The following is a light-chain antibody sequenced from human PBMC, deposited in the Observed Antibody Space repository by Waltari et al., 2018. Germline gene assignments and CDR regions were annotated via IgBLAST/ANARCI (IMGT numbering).Light chain of an antibody. J-gene: IGLJ2*01. CDR3: AAWDDSLGVWI. CDR2: GND. CDR1: SSNIGKNY. V-gene: IGLV1-47*01. Sequence: SVLTQPPSASGTPGKRAPIPCSGSSSNIGKNYVYWHQQLPGTAPKLLIAGNDQRPSGVPDRFSGSKSGTSASLAISGLRSEDEADYYCAAWDDSLGVWIFGGGTKLTVL.